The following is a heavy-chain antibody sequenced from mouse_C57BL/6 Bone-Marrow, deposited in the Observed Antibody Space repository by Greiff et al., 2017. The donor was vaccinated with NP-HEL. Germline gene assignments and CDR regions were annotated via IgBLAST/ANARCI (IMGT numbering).Heavy chain of an antibody. CDR1: GFTFSSYA. CDR3: ARDPRSSPYYFDY. CDR2: ISDGGSYT. D-gene: IGHD1-1*01. Sequence: EVHLVESGGGLVKPGGSLKLSCAASGFTFSSYAMSWVRQTPEKRLEWVATISDGGSYTYYPDNVKGRFTISRDNAKNNLYLQMSHLKSEDTAMYYCARDPRSSPYYFDYWGQGTTLTVSS. V-gene: IGHV5-4*01. J-gene: IGHJ2*01.